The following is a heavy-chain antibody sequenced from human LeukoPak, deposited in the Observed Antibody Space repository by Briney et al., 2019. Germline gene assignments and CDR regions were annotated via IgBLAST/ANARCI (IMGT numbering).Heavy chain of an antibody. J-gene: IGHJ4*02. CDR1: GYTFSSYD. CDR3: ARVHYYYGSGYRFDY. V-gene: IGHV1-8*01. Sequence: ASVKVSCKASGYTFSSYDINWVRQATGQGLEWMGWMNRNSGNTGYAQKFQGRVTMTRNTSISTAYMELSSLRSEDTAVYYCARVHYYYGSGYRFDYWGQGTLVTVSS. CDR2: MNRNSGNT. D-gene: IGHD3-10*01.